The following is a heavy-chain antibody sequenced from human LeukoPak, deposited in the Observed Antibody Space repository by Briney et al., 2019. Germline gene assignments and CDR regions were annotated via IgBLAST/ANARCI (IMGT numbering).Heavy chain of an antibody. V-gene: IGHV1-18*01. J-gene: IGHJ4*02. CDR1: GYTFTSYG. Sequence: ASGKVSCKASGYTFTSYGISWVRQAPGQGLEWMGWISAYNGNTNYAQKLQGRVTMTTDTSTSTAYMELRSLRSDDTAVYYCARGITIFGVTYYFDYWGQGTLVTVSS. CDR2: ISAYNGNT. CDR3: ARGITIFGVTYYFDY. D-gene: IGHD3-3*01.